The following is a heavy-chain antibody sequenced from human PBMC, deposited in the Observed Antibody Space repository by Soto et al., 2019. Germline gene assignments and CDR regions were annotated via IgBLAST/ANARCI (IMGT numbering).Heavy chain of an antibody. CDR1: GFTLTNNG. D-gene: IGHD1-26*01. J-gene: IGHJ6*02. V-gene: IGHV3-30*18. CDR2: ISSDGSSY. CDR3: AKDRGLAESGTWSHYYYGMDV. Sequence: QVQLLESGGGVVQPGRSLRLSCVASGFTLTNNGMHWVRQAPGQGLEWVAVISSDGSSYYYGDSVRGRFTISRDTSKNTLFLEMNSLTTADTAVYYCAKDRGLAESGTWSHYYYGMDVWGQATSVTVS.